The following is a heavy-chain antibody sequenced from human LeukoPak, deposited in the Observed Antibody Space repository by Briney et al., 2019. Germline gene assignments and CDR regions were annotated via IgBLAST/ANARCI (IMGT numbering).Heavy chain of an antibody. V-gene: IGHV1-2*02. CDR1: GYTFTGYY. CDR2: INPNSGGT. CDR3: ARDRCSSTSCYYDY. J-gene: IGHJ4*02. D-gene: IGHD2-2*01. Sequence: GASVKVSRKASGYTFTGYYMHWVRQAPGQGLEWMGWINPNSGGTNYAQKFQGRVTMTRDTSTSTAYMELSRLRSDDTAVYYCARDRCSSTSCYYDYWGQGTLVTVSS.